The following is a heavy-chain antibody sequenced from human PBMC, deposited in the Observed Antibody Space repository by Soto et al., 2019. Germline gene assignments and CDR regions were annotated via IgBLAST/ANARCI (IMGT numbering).Heavy chain of an antibody. CDR2: IRGSGGST. Sequence: EMPLLESGGGLVQPGGSLRLSCAASGFTFSSYAMSWVRQAPGKGLEWVSAIRGSGGSTYYADSVKGRFTISRDNSKSPLYLQMNSLRAEDTDVYYWAKGDSGDYQTFDYWGQGTLVSVSS. V-gene: IGHV3-23*01. CDR3: AKGDSGDYQTFDY. J-gene: IGHJ4*02. CDR1: GFTFSSYA. D-gene: IGHD4-17*01.